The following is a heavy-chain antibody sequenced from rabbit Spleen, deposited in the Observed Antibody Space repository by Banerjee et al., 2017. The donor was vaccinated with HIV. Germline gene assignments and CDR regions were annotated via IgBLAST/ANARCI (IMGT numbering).Heavy chain of an antibody. J-gene: IGHJ6*01. D-gene: IGHD5-1*01. Sequence: QSLEESGGDLVKPGASLTLTCTGSGFSFSSSYYMCWVRQAPGKGLEWVACIYTGSGSRWYASLAKCRFSISKVSSHTVTLQMTSPTAAFTATYSCARDDGSSHYYAGMDLWGQGTLVTVS. CDR2: IYTGSGSR. CDR1: GFSFSSSYY. V-gene: IGHV1S40*01. CDR3: ARDDGSSHYYAGMDL.